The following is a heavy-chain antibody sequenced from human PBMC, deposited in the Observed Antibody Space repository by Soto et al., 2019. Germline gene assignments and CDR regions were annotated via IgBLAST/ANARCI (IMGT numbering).Heavy chain of an antibody. D-gene: IGHD4-4*01. CDR1: GFTFSSCA. J-gene: IGHJ5*02. CDR2: ISGSGGST. V-gene: IGHV3-23*01. Sequence: PGGSLRLSCAASGFTFSSCAMSWVRQAPGKGLEWVSAISGSGGSTYYADSVKGRFTISRDNSKNTLYLQMNSLRAEETAVYYCETKTVSSSCFDTWGQGTLVTVSS. CDR3: ETKTVSSSCFDT.